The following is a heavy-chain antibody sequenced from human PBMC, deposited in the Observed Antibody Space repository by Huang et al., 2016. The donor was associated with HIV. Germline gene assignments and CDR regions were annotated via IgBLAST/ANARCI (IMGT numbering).Heavy chain of an antibody. CDR2: ISYDGSNK. J-gene: IGHJ6*03. CDR3: ARDAYYDYVWGSYRKYYYYYMDV. Sequence: QVQLVESGGGVVQPGRSLRLSCAASGFTFSSYAMHWVRQAPGNGLGWVAVISYDGSNKYYADSVKGRFTISRDNSKNTLYLQMNSLRAEDTAVYYCARDAYYDYVWGSYRKYYYYYMDVWGKGTTVTVSS. D-gene: IGHD3-16*02. V-gene: IGHV3-30-3*01. CDR1: GFTFSSYA.